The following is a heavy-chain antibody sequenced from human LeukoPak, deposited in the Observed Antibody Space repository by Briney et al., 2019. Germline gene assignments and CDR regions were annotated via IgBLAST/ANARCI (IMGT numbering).Heavy chain of an antibody. CDR2: IYPGDSDT. J-gene: IGHJ4*02. V-gene: IGHV5-51*01. Sequence: GGSLQSSSNGSGYSFTSYWIGWLRRLAGKGRVWMGIIYPGDSDTRYSPSFQGQVTISAGKSISTAYLQWSSLKASDTAMYYCARQPSSGYVDYWGQGTLVTVSS. CDR1: GYSFTSYW. CDR3: ARQPSSGYVDY. D-gene: IGHD1-26*01.